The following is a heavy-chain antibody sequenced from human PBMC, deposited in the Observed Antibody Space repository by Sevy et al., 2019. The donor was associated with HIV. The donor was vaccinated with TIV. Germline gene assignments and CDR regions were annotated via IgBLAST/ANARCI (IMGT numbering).Heavy chain of an antibody. V-gene: IGHV4-59*01. CDR2: IYYSGTT. CDR3: ARALSGDMDSFDY. Sequence: SETLSLTCTVSGGSISSYYWSWIRQPPGKGLEWIGYIYYSGTTNYNPSLKSRVTISVNTSKNQFFLKLNSVTAADTAVYYCARALSGDMDSFDYWGQGTLVTVSS. D-gene: IGHD1-26*01. J-gene: IGHJ4*02. CDR1: GGSISSYY.